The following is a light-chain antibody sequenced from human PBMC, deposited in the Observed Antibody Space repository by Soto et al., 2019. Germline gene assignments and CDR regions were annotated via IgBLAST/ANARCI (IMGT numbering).Light chain of an antibody. Sequence: EIVLTQSPGTLSLSPGERATLSCRASQSGSSSYLAWYQQKPGQAPRLLIYGASSRATGIPHRFSGSGSGTDFTLTSSRLEPEDFAVYYCQQYGSSPGTFGQGTKLEIK. CDR1: QSGSSSY. V-gene: IGKV3-20*01. CDR3: QQYGSSPGT. CDR2: GAS. J-gene: IGKJ2*01.